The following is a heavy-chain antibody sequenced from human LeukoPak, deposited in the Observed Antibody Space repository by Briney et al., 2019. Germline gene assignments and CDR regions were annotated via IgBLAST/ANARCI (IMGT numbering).Heavy chain of an antibody. Sequence: SETLSLTCTVSGGSISSYYWSWIRQPPGKGLEWIGYIYYSGSTNYNPSLKSRVTISVDTSKNQFSLKLSSVTAADTAVYYCASAYSSGWYWLDPWGQGTLVTVSS. CDR2: IYYSGST. D-gene: IGHD6-19*01. J-gene: IGHJ5*02. CDR3: ASAYSSGWYWLDP. V-gene: IGHV4-59*01. CDR1: GGSISSYY.